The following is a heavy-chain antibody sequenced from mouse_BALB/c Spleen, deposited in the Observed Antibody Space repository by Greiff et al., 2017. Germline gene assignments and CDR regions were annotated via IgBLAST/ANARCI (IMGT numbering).Heavy chain of an antibody. V-gene: IGHV1-18*01. CDR1: GYTFTDYN. CDR2: INPNNGGT. CDR3: AREGLGYAMDY. D-gene: IGHD2-2*01. J-gene: IGHJ4*01. Sequence: VQLKESGPELVKPGASVKIPCKASGYTFTDYNMDWVKQSHGKSLEWIGDINPNNGGTIYNQKFKGKATLTVDKSSSTAYMELRSLTSEDTAVYYCAREGLGYAMDYWGQGTSVTVSS.